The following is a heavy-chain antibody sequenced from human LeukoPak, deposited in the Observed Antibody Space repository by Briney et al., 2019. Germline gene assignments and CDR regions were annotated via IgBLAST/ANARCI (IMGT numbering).Heavy chain of an antibody. D-gene: IGHD5-18*01. CDR3: VTGGFSDAYGEDDSDSSAYDY. J-gene: IGHJ4*02. Sequence: PGGSLRLSCAASGFTFRDYWMHWVRQDPGRGLVWVSCVNGNGASTYYADSVKGRFTISRDNARNTLSLHMRCLRPEDTAVYFCVTGGFSDAYGEDDSDSSAYDYWGQGSRVTVSS. CDR1: GFTFRDYW. V-gene: IGHV3-74*01. CDR2: VNGNGAST.